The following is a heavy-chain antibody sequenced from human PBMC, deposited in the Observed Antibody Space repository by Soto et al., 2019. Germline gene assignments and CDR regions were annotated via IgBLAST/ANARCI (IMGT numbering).Heavy chain of an antibody. V-gene: IGHV3-23*01. CDR3: AATYYYGPATVPVNYFDY. Sequence: GGSMRLSCAASGFTFSSYAMSWVRQAPGKGLEWVSAISGSGGSTYYADSVKGHVTISADKSISTAYLQWTSLKASDTAMYYCAATYYYGPATVPVNYFDYWGQGTEVTVSS. D-gene: IGHD3-10*01. CDR2: ISGSGGST. J-gene: IGHJ4*02. CDR1: GFTFSSYA.